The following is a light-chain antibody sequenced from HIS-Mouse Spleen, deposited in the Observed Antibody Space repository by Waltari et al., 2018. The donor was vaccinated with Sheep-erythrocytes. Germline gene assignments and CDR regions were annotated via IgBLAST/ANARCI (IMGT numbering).Light chain of an antibody. CDR2: DVS. Sequence: QSALTQPRSVSGSPGQSLTLSCTGTSPYVGGYNSVSWYQQPPGKAPKLLIYDVSKRPSGVPDRFSGSKSGNTASLTISGLQAEDEADYYCCSYAGSYNHVFATGTKVTVL. J-gene: IGLJ1*01. V-gene: IGLV2-11*02. CDR3: CSYAGSYNHV. CDR1: SPYVGGYNS.